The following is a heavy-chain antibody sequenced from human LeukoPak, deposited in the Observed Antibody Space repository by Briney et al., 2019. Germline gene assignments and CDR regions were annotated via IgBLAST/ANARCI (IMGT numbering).Heavy chain of an antibody. J-gene: IGHJ6*03. V-gene: IGHV3-74*01. CDR3: ARGPRDGYNYYYYYYMDV. CDR1: GFTFSSYW. CDR2: INSDGSST. Sequence: GGSLRLSCAASGFTFSSYWMHWVRQAPGKGLVWVSRINSDGSSTSYADSVKGRFTISRDNAKNTLYLQMSSLRAEDTAAYYCARGPRDGYNYYYYYYMDVWGKGTTVTVSS. D-gene: IGHD5-24*01.